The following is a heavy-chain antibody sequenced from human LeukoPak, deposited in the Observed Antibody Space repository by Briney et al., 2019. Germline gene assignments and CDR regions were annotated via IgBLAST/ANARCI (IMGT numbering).Heavy chain of an antibody. CDR2: IRSKAYGGTT. CDR1: GFTFGDYA. CDR3: TRETVRGGIDY. Sequence: GGSLRLSCTASGFTFGDYAMSWFSQAPGKGLEWVGFIRSKAYGGTTEYAASVKGRFTISRDDSKSIAYLQMNSLKTEDTAVYYFTRETVRGGIDYWGQGTLVTVSS. J-gene: IGHJ4*02. V-gene: IGHV3-49*03. D-gene: IGHD3-10*01.